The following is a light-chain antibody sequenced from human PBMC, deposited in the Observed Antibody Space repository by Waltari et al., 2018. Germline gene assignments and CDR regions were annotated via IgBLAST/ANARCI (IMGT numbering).Light chain of an antibody. CDR1: HTAVAPSDS. J-gene: IGLJ2*01. CDR3: SSQTLDGVVL. Sequence: QSALTQPASVSGSPGQSITISCIGIHTAVAPSDSVSWYQHHPGEAPQVIIYDVTNRPSGVSDRFSASKSANRAFLTISGLQPDDEGDYYCSSQTLDGVVLFGGGTKLTVL. V-gene: IGLV2-14*03. CDR2: DVT.